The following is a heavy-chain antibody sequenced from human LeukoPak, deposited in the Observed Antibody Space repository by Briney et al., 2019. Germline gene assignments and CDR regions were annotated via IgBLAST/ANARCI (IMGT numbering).Heavy chain of an antibody. V-gene: IGHV3-30-3*01. J-gene: IGHJ6*02. CDR1: AFTFSSYA. CDR2: ISYDGSNK. Sequence: PGGSLRLSCAASAFTFSSYAMHWVRHAPGKGLEWVAVISYDGSNKYYADSVKHRFTISKDHSKHTLYLQMHTLSAEDTAVYSCASSATGPTGGYYGMDVWGQGTTVTVPS. D-gene: IGHD1-7*01. CDR3: ASSATGPTGGYYGMDV.